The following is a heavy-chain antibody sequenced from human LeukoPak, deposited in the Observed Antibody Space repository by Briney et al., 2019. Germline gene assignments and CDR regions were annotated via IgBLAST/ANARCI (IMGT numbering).Heavy chain of an antibody. D-gene: IGHD1-26*01. J-gene: IGHJ3*02. CDR2: MNPNSGNT. CDR3: AMSTTHYSGSYYDAADAFDI. Sequence: GASVKVSCKASGYTFTSYDINWVRQATGQGLEWMGWMNPNSGNTGYAQKFQGRVTMTRNTSISTAYMELSSLRSEDTAVYYCAMSTTHYSGSYYDAADAFDIWGQGTMVTVSS. V-gene: IGHV1-8*01. CDR1: GYTFTSYD.